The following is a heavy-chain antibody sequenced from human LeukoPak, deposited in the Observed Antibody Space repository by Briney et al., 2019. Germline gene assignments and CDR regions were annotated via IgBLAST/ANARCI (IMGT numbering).Heavy chain of an antibody. Sequence: PGGSLRLSCATSGFTFSSYSMNWVRQAPGKGLEWVSSISSSSSYIYYADSVKGRFTISRDNAKNSLYLQMNSLRAEVTAVYYCARQKYYDILTATNYYFDYWGQGTLVTVSS. CDR1: GFTFSSYS. D-gene: IGHD3-9*01. CDR2: ISSSSSYI. CDR3: ARQKYYDILTATNYYFDY. J-gene: IGHJ4*02. V-gene: IGHV3-21*01.